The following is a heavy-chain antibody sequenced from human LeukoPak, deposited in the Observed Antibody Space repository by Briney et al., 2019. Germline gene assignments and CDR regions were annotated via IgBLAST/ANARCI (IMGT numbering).Heavy chain of an antibody. CDR2: IHYTGST. V-gene: IGHV4-59*01. CDR3: ARGRYSAGDNWFDP. Sequence: PSETLSLTCTVSGGSITSCYWSWIRQSPGKGLEWIGYIHYTGSTNYNPSLKSRVTMLIDTSKNQFSLKLSSVTAADTAVYYCARGRYSAGDNWFDPWGQGTLVTVSS. CDR1: GGSITSCY. J-gene: IGHJ5*02. D-gene: IGHD3-9*01.